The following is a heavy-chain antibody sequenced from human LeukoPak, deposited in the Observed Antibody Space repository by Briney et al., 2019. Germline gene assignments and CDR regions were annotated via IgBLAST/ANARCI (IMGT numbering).Heavy chain of an antibody. CDR3: ARARHGYIYGYRPNELGHFFDY. D-gene: IGHD5-18*01. CDR1: GGSISRSGYY. J-gene: IGHJ4*02. Sequence: SETLSLTCTVSGGSISRSGYYWGWIRQTPGKGLEWIGSIYYSGSTYYKSSLKGRVTISLDTSKNQFSLKLSSVTAADTAVYYCARARHGYIYGYRPNELGHFFDYWGQGTLVTVSS. CDR2: IYYSGST. V-gene: IGHV4-39*07.